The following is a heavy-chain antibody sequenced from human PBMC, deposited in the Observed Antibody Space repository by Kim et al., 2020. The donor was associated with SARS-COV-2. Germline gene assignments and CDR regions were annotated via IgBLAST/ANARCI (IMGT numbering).Heavy chain of an antibody. CDR3: ARGTTVTTFLVDY. D-gene: IGHD4-17*01. Sequence: GGSLRLSCAASGFTFSSYSMNWVRQAPGKGLEWVSSISSRVSYIYYADSVKGRFTISRDNAKNSLYLQMNSLRAEDTAVYFCARGTTVTTFLVDYWGQGTLVTVSS. V-gene: IGHV3-21*04. CDR1: GFTFSSYS. CDR2: ISSRVSYI. J-gene: IGHJ4*02.